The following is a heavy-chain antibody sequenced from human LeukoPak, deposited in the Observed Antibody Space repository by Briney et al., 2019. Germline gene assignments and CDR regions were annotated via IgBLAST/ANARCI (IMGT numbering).Heavy chain of an antibody. D-gene: IGHD3-22*01. J-gene: IGHJ3*02. CDR2: INPNSGGT. Sequence: ASVKVSCKASGYTFTGYYMHWVRQAPGQGLEWMGWINPNSGGTNYAQKFQGRVTMTRDTSISTAYMELSRLRSDDTAVYYCARDTPYYYDPHRDAFDIWGQGTMVTVSS. CDR3: ARDTPYYYDPHRDAFDI. V-gene: IGHV1-2*02. CDR1: GYTFTGYY.